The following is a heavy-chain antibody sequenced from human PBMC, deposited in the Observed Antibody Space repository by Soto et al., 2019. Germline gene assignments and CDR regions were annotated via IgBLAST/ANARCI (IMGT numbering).Heavy chain of an antibody. CDR1: GFTFSSYS. CDR3: AKDVVGVTTSYYYGMDV. J-gene: IGHJ6*02. CDR2: ITNVGGTT. Sequence: EVKLLESGGGLVQPGGSLRLSCAASGFTFSSYSMSWVRQAPGKGLEWVSHITNVGGTTYYADSVKGRFTISRDTSRNTLYLQMNSLRAEDTAVYYCAKDVVGVTTSYYYGMDVWGQGTTVTVSS. V-gene: IGHV3-23*01. D-gene: IGHD1-26*01.